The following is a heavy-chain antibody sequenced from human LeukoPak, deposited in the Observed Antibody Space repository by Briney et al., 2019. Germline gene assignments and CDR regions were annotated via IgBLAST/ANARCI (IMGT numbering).Heavy chain of an antibody. CDR1: GGSISSYY. Sequence: PSETLSLTCTVSGGSISSYYWSWIRQPPGKGLEWIGYIYYSGSTNYNPSLKSRVTISVDTSKNQFSLKLSSVTAADTAVYYCARLRNQIWFGELQYYFDYWGQGTLVTVSS. V-gene: IGHV4-59*08. D-gene: IGHD3-10*01. CDR2: IYYSGST. CDR3: ARLRNQIWFGELQYYFDY. J-gene: IGHJ4*02.